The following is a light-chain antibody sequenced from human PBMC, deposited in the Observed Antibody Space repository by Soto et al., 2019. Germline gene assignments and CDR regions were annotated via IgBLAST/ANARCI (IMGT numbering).Light chain of an antibody. CDR2: GAS. V-gene: IGKV3-15*01. CDR1: QSVSSN. CDR3: QQYNNWPLT. Sequence: EVVMTQSPATLSVSLGDRATLSCRASQSVSSNLAWYQQKPGQAPRLLIYGASTRATGIPARFSGSGSGTEFTHTLSSLQSEDFAVYSCQQYNNWPLTFGGGTKVEIK. J-gene: IGKJ4*01.